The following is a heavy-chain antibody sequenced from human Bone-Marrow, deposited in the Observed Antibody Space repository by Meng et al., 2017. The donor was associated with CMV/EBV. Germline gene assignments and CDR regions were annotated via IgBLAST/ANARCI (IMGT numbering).Heavy chain of an antibody. CDR1: GFSFSDYY. J-gene: IGHJ1*01. CDR3: AKRRIAAAGDFQD. Sequence: GESLKISCAVSGFSFSDYYMSWIRQAPGKGLEWVSYISSSGSTIYYADSVKGRFTISRDNAKNSLYLQMNSLIAEDTAVHYCAKRRIAAAGDFQDWGQGTLVTVSS. CDR2: ISSSGSTI. D-gene: IGHD6-13*01. V-gene: IGHV3-11*01.